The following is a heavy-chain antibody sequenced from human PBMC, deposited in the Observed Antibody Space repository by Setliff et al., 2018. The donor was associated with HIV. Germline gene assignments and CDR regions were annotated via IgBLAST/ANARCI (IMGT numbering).Heavy chain of an antibody. V-gene: IGHV3-15*01. CDR1: GFNFKNAW. CDR3: ILLGMHGAFDI. Sequence: PGGSLRLSCAGSGFNFKNAWMSWVRQAPGKGLEWVGRIKSRVDGETTAYAAPLKGRFTISRDDSKNTLYLQMDSLSTEDTAVYYCILLGMHGAFDIWGQRTMVTVSS. D-gene: IGHD7-27*01. CDR2: IKSRVDGETT. J-gene: IGHJ3*02.